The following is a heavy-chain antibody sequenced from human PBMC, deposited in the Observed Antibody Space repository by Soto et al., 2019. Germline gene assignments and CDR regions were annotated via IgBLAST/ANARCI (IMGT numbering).Heavy chain of an antibody. Sequence: PSETLSLTCTVSGGSISSYYWSWIRQPPGKGLEWIGYIYYSGSTNYNPSLKSRVTISVDTSKNQFSLKLSSVTAADTAVYYCARFGDFWSGYAYYYYYCMDVWGKGTTVTVS. CDR1: GGSISSYY. CDR3: ARFGDFWSGYAYYYYYCMDV. CDR2: IYYSGST. D-gene: IGHD3-3*01. V-gene: IGHV4-59*08. J-gene: IGHJ6*03.